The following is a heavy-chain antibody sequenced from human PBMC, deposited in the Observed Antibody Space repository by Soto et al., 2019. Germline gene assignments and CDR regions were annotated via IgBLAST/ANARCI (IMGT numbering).Heavy chain of an antibody. CDR1: GGTFSSYA. CDR3: ARGIVGATVYYYGMDV. Sequence: SVKVSCKASGGTFSSYAISWVRQAPGQGLEWMGGIIPIFGTANYAQKFQGRVTITADKSTSTACMELSSLRSEDTAVYYCARGIVGATVYYYGMDVWGQGTTVTVSS. CDR2: IIPIFGTA. J-gene: IGHJ6*02. D-gene: IGHD1-26*01. V-gene: IGHV1-69*06.